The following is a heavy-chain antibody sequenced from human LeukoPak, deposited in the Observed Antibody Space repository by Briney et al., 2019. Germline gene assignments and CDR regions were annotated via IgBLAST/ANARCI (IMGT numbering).Heavy chain of an antibody. V-gene: IGHV3-7*02. CDR3: ARARIAAPLLDY. CDR1: GFTISSYW. J-gene: IGHJ4*02. CDR2: IKQDGSEK. D-gene: IGHD6-13*01. Sequence: PGGSLRLSCAATGFTISSYWMSWVRQAPGKGLEWVANIKQDGSEKYFVDSVKGRFTISRDNAKNSLYLQMNSLRVEDTAVYFCARARIAAPLLDYWGQGTLVTVSS.